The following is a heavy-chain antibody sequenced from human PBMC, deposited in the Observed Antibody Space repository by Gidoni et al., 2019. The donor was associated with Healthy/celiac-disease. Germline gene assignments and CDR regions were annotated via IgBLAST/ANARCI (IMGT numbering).Heavy chain of an antibody. J-gene: IGHJ3*02. Sequence: QLQLQESGSGLVKPSQTLSLTCTVSGGSISSGGYSWSWIRQPPGKGLEWIGYIYHSGSTYYNPSLKSRVTISVDRSKNQFSLKLSSVTAADTAVYYCAREYYYDSTSSDAFDIWGQGTMVTVSS. CDR1: GGSISSGGYS. CDR3: AREYYYDSTSSDAFDI. V-gene: IGHV4-30-2*01. D-gene: IGHD3-22*01. CDR2: IYHSGST.